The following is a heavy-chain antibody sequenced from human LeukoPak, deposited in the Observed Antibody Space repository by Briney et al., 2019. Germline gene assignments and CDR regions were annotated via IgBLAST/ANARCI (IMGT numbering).Heavy chain of an antibody. CDR1: GFTFSSYG. J-gene: IGHJ6*04. D-gene: IGHD3-10*01. V-gene: IGHV3-33*01. CDR3: ARGRITMVRGVTPLYGMDV. Sequence: GRSLRLSCAASGFTFSSYGMHWVRQAPGKGLEWVAVIWYDGSNKYYADSVKGRFTISRDNSKNTLYLQMNSLRAEDTAVYYCARGRITMVRGVTPLYGMDVWGKGTTVTVSS. CDR2: IWYDGSNK.